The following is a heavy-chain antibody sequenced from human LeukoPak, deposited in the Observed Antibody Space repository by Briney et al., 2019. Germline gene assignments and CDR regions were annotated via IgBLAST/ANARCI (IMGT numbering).Heavy chain of an antibody. V-gene: IGHV4-39*01. D-gene: IGHD3-22*01. Sequence: SETLSLTCTVSGGSISTTNYYWGWIRQPPGKGLEWIGSIYYTGSTYYNPSLKSRVTISVDTSKKQFSLKVTSVTAADTAIYYCARPDSIAYRYAFDVWGQGTMVTVSS. J-gene: IGHJ3*01. CDR2: IYYTGST. CDR1: GGSISTTNYY. CDR3: ARPDSIAYRYAFDV.